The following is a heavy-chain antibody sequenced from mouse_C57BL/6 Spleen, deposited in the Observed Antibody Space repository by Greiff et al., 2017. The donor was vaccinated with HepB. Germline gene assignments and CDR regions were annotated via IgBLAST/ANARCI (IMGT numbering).Heavy chain of an antibody. V-gene: IGHV1-82*01. D-gene: IGHD2-5*01. CDR2: IYPGDGDN. Sequence: VQLQQSGPELVKPGASVKISCKASGYAFSSSWMNWVKQRPGKGLEGIGRIYPGDGDNKYNGKLKGKATLTADKSSSTAYMQLSSLTSEDSAVYFGARDLYSNYGYFDVWGTGTTVTVSS. J-gene: IGHJ1*03. CDR1: GYAFSSSW. CDR3: ARDLYSNYGYFDV.